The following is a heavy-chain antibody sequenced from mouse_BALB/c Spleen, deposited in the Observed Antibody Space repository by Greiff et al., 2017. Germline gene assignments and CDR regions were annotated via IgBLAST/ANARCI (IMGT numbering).Heavy chain of an antibody. V-gene: IGHV14-4*02. J-gene: IGHJ4*01. CDR1: GFNIKDYY. Sequence: EVQLQQSGAELVRSGASVKLSCTASGFNIKDYYMHWVKQRPEQGLEWIGWIDPENGDTEYAPKFQGKATMTADTSSNTAYLQLSSLTSEDTAVYYCNADGYYSYAIDYWGQGTSVTVSS. D-gene: IGHD2-3*01. CDR3: NADGYYSYAIDY. CDR2: IDPENGDT.